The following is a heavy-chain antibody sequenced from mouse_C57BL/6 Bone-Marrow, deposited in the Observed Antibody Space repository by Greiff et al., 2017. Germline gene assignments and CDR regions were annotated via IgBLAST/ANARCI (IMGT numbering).Heavy chain of an antibody. D-gene: IGHD2-3*01. Sequence: VKLQQPGAELVKPGASVKMSCKASGYTFTSYWITWVKQRPGQGLEWIGDIYPGSGSTNYNEKFKSKATLTVDTSSSTAYMQLSSLTSEDSAVYYCARERIDGYPFAYWGQGTLVTVSA. CDR1: GYTFTSYW. CDR3: ARERIDGYPFAY. V-gene: IGHV1-55*01. CDR2: IYPGSGST. J-gene: IGHJ3*01.